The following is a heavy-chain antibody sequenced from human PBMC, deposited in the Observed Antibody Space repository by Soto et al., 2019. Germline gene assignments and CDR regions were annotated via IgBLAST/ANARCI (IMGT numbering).Heavy chain of an antibody. D-gene: IGHD4-17*01. CDR3: ARGHRAQDYLNWFDP. Sequence: QVQLVQSGAEVKKPGASVKVSCKASGYTFTSYAMHWVRQAPGQRLEWMGWINAGNGNTKYSQKFQGRVTITRDTSASTAYMERSSLRSEATAVYYCARGHRAQDYLNWFDPWGQGTLVTVSS. CDR1: GYTFTSYA. CDR2: INAGNGNT. J-gene: IGHJ5*02. V-gene: IGHV1-3*01.